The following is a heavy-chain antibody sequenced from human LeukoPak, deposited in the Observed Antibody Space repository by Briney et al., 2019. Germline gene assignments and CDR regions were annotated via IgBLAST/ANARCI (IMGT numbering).Heavy chain of an antibody. J-gene: IGHJ4*02. CDR3: ALSMNKRITIFGVVITEEYYFDY. CDR2: MNPNSGNT. Sequence: ASVKVSCKASGYTFTSYDINWVRQATGQGLERMGWMNPNSGNTGYAQKFQGRVTMTRNTSISTAYMELSSLRSEDTAVYYCALSMNKRITIFGVVITEEYYFDYWGQGTLVTVSS. V-gene: IGHV1-8*01. D-gene: IGHD3-3*01. CDR1: GYTFTSYD.